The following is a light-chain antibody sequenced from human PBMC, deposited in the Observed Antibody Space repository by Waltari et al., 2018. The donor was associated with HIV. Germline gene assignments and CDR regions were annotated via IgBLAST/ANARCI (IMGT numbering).Light chain of an antibody. CDR1: HPNIGNNF. CDR3: ATWDNSLRAM. V-gene: IGLV1-51*01. CDR2: ENN. J-gene: IGLJ3*02. Sequence: QSVLTQPPSVSAAPGHKVTISCSGSHPNIGNNFVSWYQHPPGTAPKLLIYENNRRPSRIPDRFSASKTGTSATLGITGLQTGDEAIYYCATWDNSLRAMFGGGTKLTVL.